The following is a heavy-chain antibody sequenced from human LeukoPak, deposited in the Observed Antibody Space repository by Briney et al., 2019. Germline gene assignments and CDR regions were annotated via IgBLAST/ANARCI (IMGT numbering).Heavy chain of an antibody. V-gene: IGHV4-39*01. CDR1: GGSISSSSYY. J-gene: IGHJ4*02. CDR2: IYYSGST. D-gene: IGHD5-18*01. Sequence: SETLSLTCTVSGGSISSSSYYWCWIRQPPGKGLEWIGSIYYSGSTYYNPSLKSRVTISVDTSKNQFSLKLSSVTAADTAVYYCARSGKIQLFDYWGQGTLVTVSS. CDR3: ARSGKIQLFDY.